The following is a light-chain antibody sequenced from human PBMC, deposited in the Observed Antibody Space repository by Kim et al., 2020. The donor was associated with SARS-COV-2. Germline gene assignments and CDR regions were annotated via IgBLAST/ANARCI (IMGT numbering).Light chain of an antibody. Sequence: ASVGDRVTIACRASQGISSYLAWFQQKPGQVPKRLIYAASSLQSGVPSRFSGSGSGTEFTLTISSLQPEDFATYYCLQHDSYPLTFGGGTKVDIK. J-gene: IGKJ4*01. V-gene: IGKV1-17*03. CDR3: LQHDSYPLT. CDR1: QGISSY. CDR2: AAS.